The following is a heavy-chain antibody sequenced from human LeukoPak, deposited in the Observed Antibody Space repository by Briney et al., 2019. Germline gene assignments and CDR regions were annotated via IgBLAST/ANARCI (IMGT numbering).Heavy chain of an antibody. J-gene: IGHJ1*01. CDR1: GYTFTNYG. V-gene: IGHV1-18*01. Sequence: EASVKVSCKASGYTFTNYGVSWVRQAPGQGLEWMGWISAYNGYTNYAQKFQFRATMTTDTSTSTAYMELRGLTSDDTAVYYCARDKAVTTERTQYFHHWGQGTLVTVSS. D-gene: IGHD4-11*01. CDR2: ISAYNGYT. CDR3: ARDKAVTTERTQYFHH.